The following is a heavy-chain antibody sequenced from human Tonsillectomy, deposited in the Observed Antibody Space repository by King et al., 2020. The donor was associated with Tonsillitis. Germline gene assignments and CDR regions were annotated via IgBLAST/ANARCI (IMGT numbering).Heavy chain of an antibody. J-gene: IGHJ3*01. V-gene: IGHV3-23*04. CDR2: ISTGGVNT. D-gene: IGHD3-10*01. CDR1: GFDFSTFA. CDR3: AKDYGMGNYMGAFDV. Sequence: VQLVESGGGLVQPGGSLTLSCGASGFDFSTFAMSWVRQAPGKGLEWVSAISTGGVNTYYADSVKGRFTISRDNDKKSLNLQMNSLRVDDTAVYYCAKDYGMGNYMGAFDVWGQGTMVTVSS.